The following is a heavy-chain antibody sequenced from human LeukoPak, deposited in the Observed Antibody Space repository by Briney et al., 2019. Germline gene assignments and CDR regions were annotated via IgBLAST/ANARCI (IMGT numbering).Heavy chain of an antibody. CDR2: IRYDGSNK. CDR3: AKDNDITGTYLY. V-gene: IGHV3-30*02. J-gene: IGHJ4*02. CDR1: GFTFSSYG. Sequence: PGGSLRLSCAASGFTFSSYGMHWVRQAPAKGLEGVEVIRYDGSNKYYAESVKGRVTISRDNSKNTLYLQMNSLRAEDTAVYYCAKDNDITGTYLYWGQGTLVTVSS. D-gene: IGHD1-7*01.